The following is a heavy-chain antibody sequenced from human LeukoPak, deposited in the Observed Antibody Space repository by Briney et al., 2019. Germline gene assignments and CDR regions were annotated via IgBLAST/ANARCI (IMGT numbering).Heavy chain of an antibody. CDR3: ARGAHGYVGWFDS. D-gene: IGHD3-16*01. CDR2: IYYSATT. CDR1: GGSFSGYY. J-gene: IGHJ5*01. V-gene: IGHV4-59*01. Sequence: SETPSLTCAVYGGSFSGYYWSWIRQSPGKGLEWIGYIYYSATTHYTPSLQSRVTISVDTSKNQLSLQMTSVTAADTAVYYCARGAHGYVGWFDSWGQGTLVTVSS.